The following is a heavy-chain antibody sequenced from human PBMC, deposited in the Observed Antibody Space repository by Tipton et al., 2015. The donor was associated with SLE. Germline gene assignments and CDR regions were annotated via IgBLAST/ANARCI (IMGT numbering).Heavy chain of an antibody. D-gene: IGHD3-10*01. CDR1: GYTFSTHW. J-gene: IGHJ5*02. CDR3: ARQLLWSPFDP. V-gene: IGHV5-51*01. Sequence: QLVQSGAEVKQPGDSLKISCKGYGYTFSTHWIGWVRQMPGKGLEWMGIIYPSDGDTRYSPSFQGRVTITADKYSGTAYLQWNSLKASDTAMYYCARQLLWSPFDPWGQGTLVNVAS. CDR2: IYPSDGDT.